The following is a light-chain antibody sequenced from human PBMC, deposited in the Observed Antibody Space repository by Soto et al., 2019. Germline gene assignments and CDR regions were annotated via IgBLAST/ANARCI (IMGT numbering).Light chain of an antibody. V-gene: IGLV2-14*01. CDR3: SSYASSSTWV. Sequence: ALTQPASVSGSPGQSITISCTGTSSDVGGYNYVSWYQQHPGKAPKLMIYEVSNRPSGVSNRFSGSKSGNTASLTISGLQAEDEADYYCSSYASSSTWVFGGGTKLTVL. CDR2: EVS. J-gene: IGLJ3*02. CDR1: SSDVGGYNY.